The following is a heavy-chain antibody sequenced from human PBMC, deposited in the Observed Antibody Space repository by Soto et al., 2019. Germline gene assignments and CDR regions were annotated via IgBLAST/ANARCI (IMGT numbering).Heavy chain of an antibody. Sequence: SETLSLTCAVSGGSISSGGYSWSWIRQPPGKGLEWIGYIYHSGSTYYNPSLKSRVTISVDRSKNQFSLKLSSVTAADTAVYYCARCSGGSCYSGWFDPWGQGTLVTVSS. D-gene: IGHD2-15*01. CDR2: IYHSGST. CDR1: GGSISSGGYS. V-gene: IGHV4-30-2*01. J-gene: IGHJ5*02. CDR3: ARCSGGSCYSGWFDP.